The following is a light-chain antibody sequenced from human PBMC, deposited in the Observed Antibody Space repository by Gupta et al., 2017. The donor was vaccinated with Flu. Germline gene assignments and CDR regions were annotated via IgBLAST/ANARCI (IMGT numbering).Light chain of an antibody. J-gene: IGKJ1*01. Sequence: VLTQSPGTLSLSPGERATLSCRASQSVSSSYFAWYQQKPGQAPRLLIYGASSRATGIPDRFSGSGSGTDFTLTISRLEPEDFAVYYCQQYGSSPRTFGQGTKVEIK. CDR2: GAS. CDR1: QSVSSSY. V-gene: IGKV3-20*01. CDR3: QQYGSSPRT.